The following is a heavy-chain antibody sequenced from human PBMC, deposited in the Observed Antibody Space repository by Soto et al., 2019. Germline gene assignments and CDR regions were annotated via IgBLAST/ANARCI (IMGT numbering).Heavy chain of an antibody. CDR1: GYSFTNYW. CDR3: ARVTVTPNVWFDP. V-gene: IGHV5-51*01. J-gene: IGHJ5*02. D-gene: IGHD2-21*02. Sequence: GESLKISCKASGYSFTNYWIGWVRQMPGKGLEWMGIIYPGDSDTRYSPSFQGQVTISADKSISTAYLQWSSLEASDTAMYYCARVTVTPNVWFDPWGQGTLVTVSS. CDR2: IYPGDSDT.